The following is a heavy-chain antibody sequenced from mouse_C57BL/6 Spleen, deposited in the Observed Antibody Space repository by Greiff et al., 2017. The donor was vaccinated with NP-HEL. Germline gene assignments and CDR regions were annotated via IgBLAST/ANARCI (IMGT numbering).Heavy chain of an antibody. Sequence: QVQLQQSGAELVRPGSSVKLSCKASGYTFTSYWMHWVKQRPIQGLEWIGNIDPSDSETHYNQKFKDKATLTVDKSSSTAYMQLSSLTSEDSAVYYCARRWLLDYFDYWGQGTTLTVSS. CDR2: IDPSDSET. CDR1: GYTFTSYW. J-gene: IGHJ2*01. CDR3: ARRWLLDYFDY. D-gene: IGHD2-3*01. V-gene: IGHV1-52*01.